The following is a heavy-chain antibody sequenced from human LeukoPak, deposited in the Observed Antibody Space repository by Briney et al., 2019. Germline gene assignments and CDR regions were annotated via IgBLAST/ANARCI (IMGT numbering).Heavy chain of an antibody. CDR2: ISGYNGNT. CDR1: GYSFSSYG. CDR3: ARDLTRQDIVLMVYARHYYYMDV. D-gene: IGHD2-8*01. V-gene: IGHV1-18*01. Sequence: GASVKVSCKASGYSFSSYGISWVRQAPGQGLEWMGWISGYNGNTNYAQKLQGRVTMTTDTSTSTAYMELRSLRSDDTAVYYCARDLTRQDIVLMVYARHYYYMDVWGKGTTVTVSS. J-gene: IGHJ6*03.